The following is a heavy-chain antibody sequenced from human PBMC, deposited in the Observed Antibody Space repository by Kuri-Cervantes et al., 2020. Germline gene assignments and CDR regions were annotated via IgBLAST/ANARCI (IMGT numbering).Heavy chain of an antibody. CDR2: IKQGGSEK. D-gene: IGHD5-24*01. CDR1: GFTFSSYW. Sequence: GESLKISCAASGFTFSSYWMSWVRQAPGKGLEWVANIKQGGSEKYYVDSVEGRFTISRDNAKNSLYLQMNSLRAEDTAVYYCARVSQEVEMATRNYYYYYGMDVWGQGTTVTVSS. CDR3: ARVSQEVEMATRNYYYYYGMDV. J-gene: IGHJ6*02. V-gene: IGHV3-7*01.